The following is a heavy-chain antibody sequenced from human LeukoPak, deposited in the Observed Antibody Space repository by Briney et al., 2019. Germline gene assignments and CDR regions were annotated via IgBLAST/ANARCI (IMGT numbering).Heavy chain of an antibody. J-gene: IGHJ2*01. CDR1: GGSISSYY. D-gene: IGHD6-19*01. CDR3: ARDAGKRVAVAVRGYFDL. V-gene: IGHV4-4*07. CDR2: IYTSGST. Sequence: SETLSLTCTGSGGSISSYYWSWIRQPAGKGLEWIGRIYTSGSTNYNPSLKSRVTMSVDTSKNQFSLKLSSVTAADTAVYYCARDAGKRVAVAVRGYFDLWGRGTLVTVSS.